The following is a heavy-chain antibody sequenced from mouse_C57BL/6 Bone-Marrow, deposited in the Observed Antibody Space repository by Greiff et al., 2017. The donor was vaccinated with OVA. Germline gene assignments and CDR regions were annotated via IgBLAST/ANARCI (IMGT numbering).Heavy chain of an antibody. V-gene: IGHV1-64*01. CDR3: ARLRDWDFDY. Sequence: QVQLKQPGAELVKPGASVKLSCKASGYTFTSYWMHWVKQRPGQGLEWIGMIHPNSGSTNYNEKFKSKATLTVDKSSSTAYMQLSSLTSEDSAVYYCARLRDWDFDYWGQGTTLTVSS. CDR2: IHPNSGST. D-gene: IGHD4-1*01. J-gene: IGHJ2*01. CDR1: GYTFTSYW.